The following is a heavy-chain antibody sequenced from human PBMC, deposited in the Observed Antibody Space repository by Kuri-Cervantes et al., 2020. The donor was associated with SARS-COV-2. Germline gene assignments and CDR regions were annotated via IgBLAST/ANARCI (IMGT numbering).Heavy chain of an antibody. J-gene: IGHJ2*01. CDR2: IRSKANSYAA. D-gene: IGHD3-16*01. Sequence: GESLKISCAASGFTFSGSAMHLVRQASGKGLEWVGRIRSKANSYAAAYAASVKGRFTISRDDSKNTAYLQMNSLKTEDTAVYYCTRRGPPLWYFDLWGRGTLVTVSS. CDR1: GFTFSGSA. V-gene: IGHV3-73*01. CDR3: TRRGPPLWYFDL.